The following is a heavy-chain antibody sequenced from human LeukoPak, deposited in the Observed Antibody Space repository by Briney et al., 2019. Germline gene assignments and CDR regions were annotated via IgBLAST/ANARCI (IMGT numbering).Heavy chain of an antibody. J-gene: IGHJ4*02. CDR2: ISGSGGTT. CDR1: GFTFSTYA. CDR3: AKAPGTTVTRGFDY. V-gene: IGHV3-23*01. D-gene: IGHD4-17*01. Sequence: GGSLRLSCAASGFTFSTYAMSWVRQAPGKGLEWVSVISGSGGTTYYADSVKGRFTISRDNSKNTLYLQMNSLRAEDTAVYYCAKAPGTTVTRGFDYWGQGTLVTVSS.